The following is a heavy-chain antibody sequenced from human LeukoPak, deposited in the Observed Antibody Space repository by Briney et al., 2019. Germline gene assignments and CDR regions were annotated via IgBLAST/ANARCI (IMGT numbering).Heavy chain of an antibody. CDR2: LIPIFGTT. V-gene: IGHV1-69*01. CDR3: ARADYDILTGYYLNYFDY. Sequence: GSSVKVSCKASGGAFSSYAISWVRQAPGQGLEWMGGLIPIFGTTNYAQKFQGRVTITADESTSPAYMELSSLRSEDTAVYYCARADYDILTGYYLNYFDYWGQGTLVTVSS. J-gene: IGHJ4*02. CDR1: GGAFSSYA. D-gene: IGHD3-9*01.